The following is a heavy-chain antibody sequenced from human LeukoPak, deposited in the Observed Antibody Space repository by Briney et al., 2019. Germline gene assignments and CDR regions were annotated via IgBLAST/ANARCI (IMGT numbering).Heavy chain of an antibody. Sequence: KTSETLSLTCAVYGGSFIGFHWNWIRQPPGKGLEWIGDINHSGSTNYNPSLTSRVTISVDPSKNQFSLNLSSVTAADTAVYYCARVTGYMTEDYFDYWGQGTLITVSS. J-gene: IGHJ4*02. CDR1: GGSFIGFH. CDR3: ARVTGYMTEDYFDY. D-gene: IGHD6-13*01. V-gene: IGHV4-34*01. CDR2: INHSGST.